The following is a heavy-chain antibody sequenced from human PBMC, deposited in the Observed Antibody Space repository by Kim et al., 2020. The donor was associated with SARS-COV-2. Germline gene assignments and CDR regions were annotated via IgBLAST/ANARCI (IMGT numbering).Heavy chain of an antibody. CDR1: GFTFSSYA. Sequence: GGSLRLSCAASGFTFSSYAMSWVRQAPGKGLECVSAISGSGGSTYYADSVKGRFTISRDNSKNTLYLQMNSLRAEDTAVYYCAKAKDSSGYISTLDAFDIWGQGTMVTVSS. V-gene: IGHV3-23*01. J-gene: IGHJ3*02. D-gene: IGHD3-22*01. CDR3: AKAKDSSGYISTLDAFDI. CDR2: ISGSGGST.